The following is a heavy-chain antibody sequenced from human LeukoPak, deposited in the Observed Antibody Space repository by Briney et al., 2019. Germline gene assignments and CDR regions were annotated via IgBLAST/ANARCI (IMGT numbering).Heavy chain of an antibody. CDR1: GFTFSSYG. J-gene: IGHJ4*02. Sequence: GGSLRLSCAASGFTFSSYGMHWVRQAPGKGLEWVAVISYDGSNKYYADSVKGRFTISRDNSKNTLYLQMNSLRAEDTAVYYCAKVCSGGSCPFDYWGQGTLVTVSS. CDR3: AKVCSGGSCPFDY. V-gene: IGHV3-30*18. D-gene: IGHD2-15*01. CDR2: ISYDGSNK.